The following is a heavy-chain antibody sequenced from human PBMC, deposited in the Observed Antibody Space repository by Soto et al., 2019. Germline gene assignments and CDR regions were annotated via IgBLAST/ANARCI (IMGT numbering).Heavy chain of an antibody. J-gene: IGHJ5*02. D-gene: IGHD1-7*01. Sequence: SETLSLTCTVSGGSISSGGYYWNWIRQSPSRGLEWLGRTYYRSKWYNDYAVSVKSRITINPDTSKNQFSLQLNSVTPEDTAVYYCARGVNWNYVPGWFDPWGQGTLVTVSS. CDR1: GGSISSGG. V-gene: IGHV6-1*01. CDR3: ARGVNWNYVPGWFDP. CDR2: TYYRSKWYN.